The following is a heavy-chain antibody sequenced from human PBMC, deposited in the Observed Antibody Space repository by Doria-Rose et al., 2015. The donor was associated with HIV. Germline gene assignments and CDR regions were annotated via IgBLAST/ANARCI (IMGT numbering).Heavy chain of an antibody. D-gene: IGHD1-26*01. V-gene: IGHV3-43*01. Sequence: GFTFDDYTMHWVRQAPGKGLEWVSLITWDGGSTDYADSVKGRFTISRDNSKNSLYLQMNSLTTEDTALYYCARGDSGSEYYYYGMDVWGQGTTVTVSS. CDR3: ARGDSGSEYYYYGMDV. J-gene: IGHJ6*02. CDR1: GFTFDDYT. CDR2: ITWDGGST.